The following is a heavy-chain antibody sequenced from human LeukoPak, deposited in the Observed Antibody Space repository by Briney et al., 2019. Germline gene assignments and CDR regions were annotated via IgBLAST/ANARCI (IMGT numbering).Heavy chain of an antibody. V-gene: IGHV4-59*01. D-gene: IGHD7-27*01. CDR3: ARDRAGLTGFDY. J-gene: IGHJ4*02. CDR1: GGSISSYY. CDR2: IYYSGST. Sequence: PSETLSLTCTVSGGSISSYYWSWIRQPPGKGLEWIGYIYYSGSTNYNPSLKSRVTISVDTSKNQFSLKLSSVTAADTAVYYCARDRAGLTGFDYWGQGTLVTVSS.